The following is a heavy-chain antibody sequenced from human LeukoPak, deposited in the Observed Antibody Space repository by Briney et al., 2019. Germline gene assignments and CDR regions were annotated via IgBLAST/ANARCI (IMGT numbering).Heavy chain of an antibody. V-gene: IGHV3-74*01. J-gene: IGHJ4*02. D-gene: IGHD4-23*01. CDR3: ARGRPHGNDY. CDR2: IASDGSST. CDR1: GFPFSSYW. Sequence: PGGPLRLPCAPPGFPFSSYWMNWVPHAPGRGRVWVSRIASDGSSTTYADSVKGRFSISRDNAKNTLYLQMNSLRVEDTAVYYCARGRPHGNDYWGQGTLVTVSS.